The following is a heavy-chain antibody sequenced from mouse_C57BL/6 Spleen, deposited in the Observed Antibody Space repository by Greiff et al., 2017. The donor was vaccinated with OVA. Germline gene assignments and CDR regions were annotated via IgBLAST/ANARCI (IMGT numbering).Heavy chain of an antibody. Sequence: EVHLVESGGGLVKPGGSLKLSCAASGFTFSSYTMSWVRQTPEKRLEWVATISGGGGNTYYPDSVKGRFTISRDNAKNTLYLQMSSLRSEDTALYYCARQRRGGYYFDYWGQGTTLTVSS. CDR1: GFTFSSYT. V-gene: IGHV5-9*01. CDR2: ISGGGGNT. J-gene: IGHJ2*01. D-gene: IGHD2-12*01. CDR3: ARQRRGGYYFDY.